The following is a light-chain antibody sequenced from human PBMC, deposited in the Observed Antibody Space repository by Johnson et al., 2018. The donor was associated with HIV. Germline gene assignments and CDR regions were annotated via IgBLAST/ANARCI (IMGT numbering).Light chain of an antibody. CDR2: DNN. J-gene: IGLJ1*01. V-gene: IGLV1-51*01. CDR1: SSNIGNNY. Sequence: VLTQPPSVSAAPGQKVTISCSGSSSNIGNNYVSWYQQLPGTAPKLLIYDNNKRPSGIPDRFSGSKSGTSATLGITGLQTGDEADYYCGTWDTSLSAGGVFGSGTKVTVL. CDR3: GTWDTSLSAGGV.